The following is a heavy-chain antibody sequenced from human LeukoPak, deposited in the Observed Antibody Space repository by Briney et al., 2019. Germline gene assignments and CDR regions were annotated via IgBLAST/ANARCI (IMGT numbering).Heavy chain of an antibody. D-gene: IGHD5-18*01. CDR3: ARVGGPLRGYSYGPQPFDY. V-gene: IGHV1-69*13. CDR2: IIPIFGTA. CDR1: GGTFSSYA. Sequence: TVKVSCKASGGTFSSYAISWVRQAPGQGLEWMGGIIPIFGTANYAQKFQGRVTITADESTSTAYTELSSLRSEDTAVYYCARVGGPLRGYSYGPQPFDYWGQGTLVTVSS. J-gene: IGHJ4*02.